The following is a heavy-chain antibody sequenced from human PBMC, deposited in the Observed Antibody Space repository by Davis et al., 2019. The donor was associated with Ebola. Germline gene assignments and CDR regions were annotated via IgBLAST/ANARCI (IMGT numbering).Heavy chain of an antibody. D-gene: IGHD6-13*01. CDR1: GFTFSSYA. CDR2: ISYDGSNK. CDR3: ARTPGTKQQLALYYFDY. Sequence: GESLKISCAASGFTFSSYAMHWVRQAPGKGLEWVAVISYDGSNKYYADSVKGRFTISRDNSKNTLYLQMNSLRAEDTAVYYCARTPGTKQQLALYYFDYWGQGTLVTVSS. V-gene: IGHV3-30*01. J-gene: IGHJ4*02.